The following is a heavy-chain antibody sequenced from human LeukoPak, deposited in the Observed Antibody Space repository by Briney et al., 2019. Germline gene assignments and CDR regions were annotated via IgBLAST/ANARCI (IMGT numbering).Heavy chain of an antibody. CDR1: GYSISSGYY. J-gene: IGHJ4*02. CDR3: AREQVVVVPAAATHFDY. Sequence: LVKPSETLSLTCTVSGYSISSGYYWGWIRQPPGKGLEWIGRIYHSGSTYYNPSLKTRVTISIDTSKNQFSLKLSSVTAADPAVYYCAREQVVVVPAAATHFDYWGQGTLVTVSS. CDR2: IYHSGST. D-gene: IGHD2-2*01. V-gene: IGHV4-38-2*02.